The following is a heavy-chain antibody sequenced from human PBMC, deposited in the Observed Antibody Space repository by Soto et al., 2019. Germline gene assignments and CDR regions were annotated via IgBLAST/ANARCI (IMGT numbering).Heavy chain of an antibody. Sequence: QVQLQESGPGLMEPSETLSLSCTVPGGSVNISSYYWSRIRQPPGKGLEWIGFIHYSGSTNYNPSLKSRVTMSVDTSKNQFSLKLTSVNVADTAVYYCTRGGDAYKNGHWGQGTLVTVSS. J-gene: IGHJ4*02. CDR2: IHYSGST. CDR1: GGSVNISSYY. D-gene: IGHD2-21*01. CDR3: TRGGDAYKNGH. V-gene: IGHV4-61*01.